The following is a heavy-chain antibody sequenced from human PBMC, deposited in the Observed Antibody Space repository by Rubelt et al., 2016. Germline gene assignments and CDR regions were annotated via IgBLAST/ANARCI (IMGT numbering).Heavy chain of an antibody. D-gene: IGHD4-23*01. Sequence: DRGGWINPNSGGTNYAQKFQGRVTITADKSTSTAYMELSSLRSEDTAVYYCTRGPDYAGNPPGEIGHYWGQGSLVTVSS. CDR2: INPNSGGT. J-gene: IGHJ4*02. CDR3: TRGPDYAGNPPGEIGHY. V-gene: IGHV1-69*04.